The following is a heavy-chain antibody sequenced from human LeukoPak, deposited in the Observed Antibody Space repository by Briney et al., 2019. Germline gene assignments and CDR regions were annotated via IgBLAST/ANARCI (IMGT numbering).Heavy chain of an antibody. CDR1: GFTFSRYS. CDR3: ASSSPNWFDP. CDR2: ISSSSSYI. D-gene: IGHD2-2*01. V-gene: IGHV3-21*01. Sequence: GRSLRLSCAASGFTFSRYSMNWVRQAPGKGLEWVSSISSSSSYIYYADSVKGRFTISRDNAKNSLYLQMNSLRAEDTAVYYCASSSPNWFDPWGQGTLVTVSS. J-gene: IGHJ5*02.